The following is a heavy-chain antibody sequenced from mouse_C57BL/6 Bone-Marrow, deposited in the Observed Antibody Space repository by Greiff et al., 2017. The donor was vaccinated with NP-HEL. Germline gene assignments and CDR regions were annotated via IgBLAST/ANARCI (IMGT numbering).Heavy chain of an antibody. CDR1: GYTFTSYW. Sequence: QVQLQQPGAELVKPGASVKLSCKASGYTFTSYWMHWVKQRPGQGLEWIGMIHPNSGSTNYNEKFKSKATLTVDKSSSTAYMQLSSLTSEDSAVYYCARPLAIYYYGSSGFAYWGQGTLVTVSA. J-gene: IGHJ3*01. V-gene: IGHV1-64*01. CDR2: IHPNSGST. CDR3: ARPLAIYYYGSSGFAY. D-gene: IGHD1-1*01.